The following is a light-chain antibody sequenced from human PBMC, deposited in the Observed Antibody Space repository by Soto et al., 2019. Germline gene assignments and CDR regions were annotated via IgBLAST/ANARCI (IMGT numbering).Light chain of an antibody. CDR2: DVS. Sequence: QSALTQPASVSGSPGQSTTISFTGTTFEFGGYNYVSCYQRLPADAPKLCIYDVSDRPSGVSTRFSGSKSGNTASLTISGLQAEDEGDYYCSSFTSRHTYVFGTGTKLTVL. J-gene: IGLJ1*01. CDR3: SSFTSRHTYV. V-gene: IGLV2-14*01. CDR1: TFEFGGYNY.